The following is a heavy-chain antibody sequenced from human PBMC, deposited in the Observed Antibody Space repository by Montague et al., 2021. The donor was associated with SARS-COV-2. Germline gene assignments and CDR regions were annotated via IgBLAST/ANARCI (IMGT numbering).Heavy chain of an antibody. D-gene: IGHD3-10*01. Sequence: SLRLSCAASGFTFSDYYMGWIRQAPGKGLEWVSYISNSGSYTNYADSVKGRFTISRDNAKNSLYLQMNSLRAEDTAVYYCAKSSLLWFGRPFDFWGQGTLVTVSS. CDR1: GFTFSDYY. CDR2: ISNSGSYT. V-gene: IGHV3-11*03. CDR3: AKSSLLWFGRPFDF. J-gene: IGHJ4*02.